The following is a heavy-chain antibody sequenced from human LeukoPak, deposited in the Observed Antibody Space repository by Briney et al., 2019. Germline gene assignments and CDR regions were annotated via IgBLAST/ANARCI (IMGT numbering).Heavy chain of an antibody. Sequence: GGSLRLSCAASGFTFSNYWVHWVRQAPGKGLVWVSRINRDGSTTNYADSVKGRFTVSRDNAKNTLNLQMNSLRAEDTAVYYCARDRKSGESSEIDFWGQGTLVTISS. V-gene: IGHV3-74*01. J-gene: IGHJ4*02. D-gene: IGHD3-10*01. CDR1: GFTFSNYW. CDR2: INRDGSTT. CDR3: ARDRKSGESSEIDF.